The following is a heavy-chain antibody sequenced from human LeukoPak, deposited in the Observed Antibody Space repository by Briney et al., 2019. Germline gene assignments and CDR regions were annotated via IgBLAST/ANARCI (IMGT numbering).Heavy chain of an antibody. D-gene: IGHD6-19*01. Sequence: SETLSLTCTVSGGSIGSYYWSWIRQPPGKGLEWIGYIYYSGSTNYNPSLKSRVTISVDTSKNQFSLKLSSVTAADTAVYYCARHSSGWYYFDYWGQGTLVTVSS. CDR3: ARHSSGWYYFDY. CDR1: GGSIGSYY. V-gene: IGHV4-59*08. J-gene: IGHJ4*02. CDR2: IYYSGST.